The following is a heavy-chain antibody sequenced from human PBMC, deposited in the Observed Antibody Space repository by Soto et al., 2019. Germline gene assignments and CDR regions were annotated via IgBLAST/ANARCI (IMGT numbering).Heavy chain of an antibody. D-gene: IGHD3-10*01. CDR1: GFTFSNAW. J-gene: IGHJ4*02. CDR3: GGFGELSFFDY. Sequence: GGSLRLSCAASGFTFSNAWMSWVRQVPGKGLEWVGRIKSKTDGGTTDYAAPVKGRFTISRDDSKNTLYLQMNSLKTEDTAVYYCGGFGELSFFDYWGQGTLVTVSS. CDR2: IKSKTDGGTT. V-gene: IGHV3-15*01.